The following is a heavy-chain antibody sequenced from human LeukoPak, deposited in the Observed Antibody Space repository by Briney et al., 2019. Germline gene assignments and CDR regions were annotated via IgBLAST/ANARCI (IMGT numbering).Heavy chain of an antibody. V-gene: IGHV3-23*01. D-gene: IGHD3-22*01. Sequence: GGSLRLSCEASGFSVSSNHMTWVRQAPGKGLEWVSGISGSGDNTYYADSVKGRFTISRDNSKNTLYVQVNSLGTEDTAAYYCAKGSYYDSSGSFYFDYWGQGTLVTVSS. J-gene: IGHJ4*02. CDR1: GFSVSSNH. CDR2: ISGSGDNT. CDR3: AKGSYYDSSGSFYFDY.